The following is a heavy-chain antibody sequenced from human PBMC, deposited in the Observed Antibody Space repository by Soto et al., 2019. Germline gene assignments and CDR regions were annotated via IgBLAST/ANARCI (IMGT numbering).Heavy chain of an antibody. CDR1: GGSISSYY. CDR2: IYYSGST. CDR3: ARTRQCPVRLDY. D-gene: IGHD6-19*01. Sequence: QVQLQESGPGLVKPSETLSLTCTVSGGSISSYYWSWIRQPPGKGLEWIGYIYYSGSTNYNPSLKSRVTISVDTSKNQFSLKLSSVTAADTAVYYCARTRQCPVRLDYWGQGTLVTVSS. V-gene: IGHV4-59*01. J-gene: IGHJ4*02.